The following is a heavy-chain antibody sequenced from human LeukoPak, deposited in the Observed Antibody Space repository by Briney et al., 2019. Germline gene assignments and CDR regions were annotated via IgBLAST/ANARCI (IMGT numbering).Heavy chain of an antibody. V-gene: IGHV3-30*02. CDR1: GFTFTSYG. CDR2: IRYHGSNQ. Sequence: GGSLRLSCAASGFTFTSYGMHWLRRAPGKGLEWVAFIRYHGSNQYYTDSVKGRFTISRDNSQNTLSLQINSLRTEDAAMYYCARDLGMGTRIDYWGQGTLVTVSS. D-gene: IGHD1/OR15-1a*01. J-gene: IGHJ4*02. CDR3: ARDLGMGTRIDY.